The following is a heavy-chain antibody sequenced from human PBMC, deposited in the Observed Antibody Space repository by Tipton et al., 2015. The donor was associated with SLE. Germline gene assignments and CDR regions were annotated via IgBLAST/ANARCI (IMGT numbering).Heavy chain of an antibody. CDR1: GGSFSGYY. V-gene: IGHV4-34*01. D-gene: IGHD2-8*01. CDR2: INHSGGT. CDR3: ARKEWACDI. Sequence: TLSLTCAVYGGSFSGYYWSWIRQPPGKGLEWIGEINHSGGTNYNPSLKSRVTISVDTSKNQFSLKLSSVTAADTAVYYCARKEWACDIWGQGTMVTVSS. J-gene: IGHJ3*02.